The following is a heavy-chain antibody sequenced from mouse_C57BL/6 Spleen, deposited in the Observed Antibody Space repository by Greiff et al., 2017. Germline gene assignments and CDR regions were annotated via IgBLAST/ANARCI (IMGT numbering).Heavy chain of an antibody. Sequence: EVQLVESGPELVKPGASVKISCKASGYSFTDYNMNWVKQSNGKSLEWIGVFNPNYGTNSYNQKFKGKATLTVDQSSSTSYMQRTSLTSEYSAVYYCAREYYYGSSFFMDYWGQGTSVTVSS. J-gene: IGHJ4*01. CDR1: GYSFTDYN. D-gene: IGHD1-1*01. V-gene: IGHV1-39*01. CDR2: FNPNYGTN. CDR3: AREYYYGSSFFMDY.